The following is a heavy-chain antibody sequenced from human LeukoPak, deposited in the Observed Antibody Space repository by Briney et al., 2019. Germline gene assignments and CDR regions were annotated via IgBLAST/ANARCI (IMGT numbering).Heavy chain of an antibody. V-gene: IGHV3-7*01. J-gene: IGHJ6*03. Sequence: PGGSLRLSCAASGFTFSPYWMSWVRQAPGKGLEWVANIKQDGSEKYYVDSVKGRFAISRDNAKNSLYLRMNSLRAEDTAVYYCARQRNSGWLDGAYHYYMDVWGKGTTVTVSS. CDR1: GFTFSPYW. CDR2: IKQDGSEK. D-gene: IGHD6-19*01. CDR3: ARQRNSGWLDGAYHYYMDV.